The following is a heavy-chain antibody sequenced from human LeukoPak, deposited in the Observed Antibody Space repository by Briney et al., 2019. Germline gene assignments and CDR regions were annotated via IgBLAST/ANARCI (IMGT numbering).Heavy chain of an antibody. CDR2: TSVAGNT. V-gene: IGHV3-13*04. CDR1: GFSSSSYD. D-gene: IGHD1-1*01. J-gene: IGHJ4*02. Sequence: GSLRLSCAASGFSSSSYDMHWVRQATGKGLEWVSGTSVAGNTYYPGSVKGRFTISRENAKNYLYLQMNSPRAGDTAVYYCARRGAGTGGDFYFDYWGQGTLVTVSS. CDR3: ARRGAGTGGDFYFDY.